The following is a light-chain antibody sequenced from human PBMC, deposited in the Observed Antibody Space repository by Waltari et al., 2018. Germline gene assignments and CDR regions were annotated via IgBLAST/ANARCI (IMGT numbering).Light chain of an antibody. Sequence: DIQLTQSPSFLSASVGDRVTITCRASQGISNYLAWYQHKPGKAPKLLIYAASTLQSGVPSRFSGSGSGTEFTLTISSLQPEDFATYYCQQLNSYLTFGGGTKVEIK. J-gene: IGKJ4*01. CDR3: QQLNSYLT. V-gene: IGKV1-9*01. CDR1: QGISNY. CDR2: AAS.